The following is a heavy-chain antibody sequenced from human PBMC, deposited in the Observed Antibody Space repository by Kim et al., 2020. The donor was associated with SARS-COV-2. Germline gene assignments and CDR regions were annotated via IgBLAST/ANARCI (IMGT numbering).Heavy chain of an antibody. Sequence: VKGRFTNSRENAKNSLYLQMNSLRAGDTAVYYCARAAYGGNFYYYYGMDVWGQGTTVTVSS. V-gene: IGHV3-13*01. CDR3: ARAAYGGNFYYYYGMDV. D-gene: IGHD2-21*02. J-gene: IGHJ6*02.